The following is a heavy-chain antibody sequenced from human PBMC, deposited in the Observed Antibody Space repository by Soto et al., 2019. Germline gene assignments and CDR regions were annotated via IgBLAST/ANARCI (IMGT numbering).Heavy chain of an antibody. CDR3: ARDHGYCSSTSCYGHRAEDAFDI. CDR1: GYTFTGYY. J-gene: IGHJ3*02. CDR2: INPNSGGT. Sequence: QVQLVQSGAEVKKPGASVKVSCKASGYTFTGYYMHWVRQAPGQGLEWMGWINPNSGGTNYAQKFQGWVTMTRDTSISTAYMELSRLRSDDTAVYYCARDHGYCSSTSCYGHRAEDAFDIWGQGTMVTVSS. D-gene: IGHD2-2*01. V-gene: IGHV1-2*04.